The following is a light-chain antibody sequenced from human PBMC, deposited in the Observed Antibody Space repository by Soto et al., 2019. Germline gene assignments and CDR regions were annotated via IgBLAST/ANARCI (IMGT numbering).Light chain of an antibody. Sequence: QLVLTQSPSASASLGASVKLTRTLSSGHSSYAIAWHQQQPEKGPRYLMKLSSDGSPSKGDGIPDRFSGSSSGAERYLTISSLQSEDEADYYCQTWDTGARVVFGGGTKLTVL. V-gene: IGLV4-69*01. J-gene: IGLJ2*01. CDR3: QTWDTGARVV. CDR2: LSSDGSP. CDR1: SGHSSYA.